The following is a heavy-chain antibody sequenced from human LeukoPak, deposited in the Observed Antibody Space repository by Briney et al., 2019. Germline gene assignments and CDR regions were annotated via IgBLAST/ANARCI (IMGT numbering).Heavy chain of an antibody. D-gene: IGHD2-15*01. Sequence: GRSLRLSCAASGFTFSSYGMPWVRQAPGKGLEWVAVIWCDGSNKYYADSVKGRFTISRDNSKNTLYLQMNSLRAEDTAVYYCARDAAYCSGGSCYSSGPDYWGQGTLVTVSS. CDR2: IWCDGSNK. V-gene: IGHV3-33*01. CDR1: GFTFSSYG. J-gene: IGHJ4*02. CDR3: ARDAAYCSGGSCYSSGPDY.